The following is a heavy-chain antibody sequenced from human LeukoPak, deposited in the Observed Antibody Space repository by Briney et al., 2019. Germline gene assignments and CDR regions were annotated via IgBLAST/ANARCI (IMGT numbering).Heavy chain of an antibody. CDR1: GFTFSNYW. J-gene: IGHJ4*02. Sequence: PGGSLRLSRAASGFTFSNYWMTWVRQAPGKGLEWVANINQDGSTKYYVDSVKGRFTISRDNAKNSVYLQVNSLTAEDTALYYCARIGYSSSSLDYWGQGTLVIVSS. V-gene: IGHV3-7*01. CDR2: INQDGSTK. D-gene: IGHD6-6*01. CDR3: ARIGYSSSSLDY.